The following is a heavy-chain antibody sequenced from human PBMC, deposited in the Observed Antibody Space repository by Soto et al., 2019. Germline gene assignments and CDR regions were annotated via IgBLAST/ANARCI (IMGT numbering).Heavy chain of an antibody. CDR2: IYYSGST. Sequence: PSETLSLTCTVSGGSISSGGYYWSWIRQHPGKGLEWIGYIYYSGSTYYNPSLKSRVTISVDTSKNQFSLKLSSVTAADTAVYYCAPRSDIYYYGMDVGAQGTTVTVSS. V-gene: IGHV4-31*03. J-gene: IGHJ6*02. CDR3: APRSDIYYYGMDV. CDR1: GGSISSGGYY.